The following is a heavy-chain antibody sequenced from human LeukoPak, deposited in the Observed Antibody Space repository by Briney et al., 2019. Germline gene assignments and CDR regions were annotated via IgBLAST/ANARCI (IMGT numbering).Heavy chain of an antibody. CDR2: ISGSGGST. Sequence: GGSLRLSCAASGFTFSSYAMSWVRQALGKGLEWVSAISGSGGSTYYADSVKGRFTISRDNSKNTLYLQMNSLRAEDTAVYYCAKNFRFLEKSDWFDPWGQGTLDTVSS. CDR3: AKNFRFLEKSDWFDP. J-gene: IGHJ5*02. CDR1: GFTFSSYA. D-gene: IGHD3-3*01. V-gene: IGHV3-23*01.